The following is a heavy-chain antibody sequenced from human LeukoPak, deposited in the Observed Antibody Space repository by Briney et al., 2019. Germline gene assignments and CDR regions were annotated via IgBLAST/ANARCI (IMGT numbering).Heavy chain of an antibody. Sequence: PGGSLRLSCAASGFTFSSYAMSWVRQAPGKGLEWVSAISGSGGSTYYADSVKGRFTISRDNSKNTLYLQMNSLRAEDTAVYYCAKMPTRRFLEWLSPVDYWGQGTLVTVSS. CDR2: ISGSGGST. D-gene: IGHD3-3*01. V-gene: IGHV3-23*01. CDR1: GFTFSSYA. J-gene: IGHJ4*02. CDR3: AKMPTRRFLEWLSPVDY.